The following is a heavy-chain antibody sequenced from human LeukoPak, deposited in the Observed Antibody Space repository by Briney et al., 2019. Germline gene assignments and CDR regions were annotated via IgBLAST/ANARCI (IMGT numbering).Heavy chain of an antibody. CDR2: ISGSGGST. J-gene: IGHJ4*02. CDR3: ARSGLDYVWGSYRYPYFDY. D-gene: IGHD3-16*02. Sequence: GGSLRLSCAASGFTFSSYAMSWVRQAPGKGLEWVSAISGSGGSTYYADSVKGRFTISRDNAKNSLYLQMNSLRAEDTAVYYCARSGLDYVWGSYRYPYFDYWGQGTLVTVSS. CDR1: GFTFSSYA. V-gene: IGHV3-23*01.